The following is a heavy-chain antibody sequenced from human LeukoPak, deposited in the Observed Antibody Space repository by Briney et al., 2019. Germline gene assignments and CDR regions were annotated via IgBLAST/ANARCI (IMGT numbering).Heavy chain of an antibody. CDR3: ARGPTIAARAKLSENWFDP. D-gene: IGHD6-6*01. CDR2: INTNTGNP. J-gene: IGHJ5*02. Sequence: ASVKVSCKASGYTFTSYAINWVRQAPGQGLEWMGWINTNTGNPTYAQGFTGRFVFSLDTSVSTAYLQISSLKAEDTAVYYCARGPTIAARAKLSENWFDPWGQGTLVTVSS. V-gene: IGHV7-4-1*02. CDR1: GYTFTSYA.